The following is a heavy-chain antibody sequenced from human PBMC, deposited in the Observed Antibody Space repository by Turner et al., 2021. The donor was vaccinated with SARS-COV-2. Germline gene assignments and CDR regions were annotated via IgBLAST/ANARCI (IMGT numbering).Heavy chain of an antibody. Sequence: QVQLVQSVAEVKKPGSAVKVSCKAAGDTFTSYDINCVRQATGQGLEWMGWMNPNSGNTGYAQKFQGRVTMTRNTSISTVYMELSSLRSEDTAVYYCARVGEPLRNINDYWGQGTLVTVSS. CDR2: MNPNSGNT. V-gene: IGHV1-8*01. D-gene: IGHD2-21*02. CDR1: GDTFTSYD. CDR3: ARVGEPLRNINDY. J-gene: IGHJ4*02.